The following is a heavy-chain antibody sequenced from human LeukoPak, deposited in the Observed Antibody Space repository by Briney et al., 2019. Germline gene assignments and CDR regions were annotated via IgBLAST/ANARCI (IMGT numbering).Heavy chain of an antibody. CDR1: GGSISSYY. V-gene: IGHV4-59*01. CDR2: TYYSGST. Sequence: SETLSLTCTVSGGSISSYYWSWIRQPPGKGLEWIGHTYYSGSTNYNPSLKSRVTISVDTSKNQFSLKLSSVTAADRAVYYCARTGYSSGWYWDYWGQGTLVTVSS. CDR3: ARTGYSSGWYWDY. J-gene: IGHJ4*02. D-gene: IGHD6-19*01.